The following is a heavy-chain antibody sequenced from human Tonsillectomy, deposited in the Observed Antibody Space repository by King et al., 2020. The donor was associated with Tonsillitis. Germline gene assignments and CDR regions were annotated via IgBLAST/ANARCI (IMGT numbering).Heavy chain of an antibody. V-gene: IGHV6-1*01. J-gene: IGHJ4*02. D-gene: IGHD4-17*01. CDR3: ARLYGDYPFFYFDY. CDR2: TYYRSKWYN. Sequence: VQLQQSGPGLVKPSQTLSLTCAISGDSVSRNSAAWSWIRQSPSRGLEWLGRTYYRSKWYNDYAVSVKSRITINPDTSQNRFSLQLNSVTPDDTAVYYCARLYGDYPFFYFDYWGQGTLVTVSS. CDR1: GDSVSRNSAA.